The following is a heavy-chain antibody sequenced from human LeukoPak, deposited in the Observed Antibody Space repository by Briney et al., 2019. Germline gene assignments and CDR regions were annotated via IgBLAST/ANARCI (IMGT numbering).Heavy chain of an antibody. V-gene: IGHV5-51*01. CDR3: ARGYYYGSGSYYDS. CDR1: GYIFTNYW. CDR2: IYPGDSDT. D-gene: IGHD3-10*01. J-gene: IGHJ4*02. Sequence: GESPRISCKGSGYIFTNYWIGWVRQMPGKGLEWMGIIYPGDSDTRYSPSFQGQVTISVDKSISTTYLQWSSLKASDTAMYYCARGYYYGSGSYYDSWGQGTLVTVSS.